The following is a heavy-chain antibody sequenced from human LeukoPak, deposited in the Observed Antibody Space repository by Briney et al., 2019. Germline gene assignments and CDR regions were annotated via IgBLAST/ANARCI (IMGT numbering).Heavy chain of an antibody. CDR3: ARSSSSSTARGDYFDY. D-gene: IGHD4-17*01. CDR2: IYYSGST. CDR1: GGSISSYY. V-gene: IGHV4-59*12. Sequence: PSETLSLTCTVSGGSISSYYWSWIRQPLGKGLEWIGYIYYSGSTNYNPSLKSRVTMSVDTSKNQFSLKLSSVTAADTAVYYCARSSSSSTARGDYFDYWGQGTLVTVSS. J-gene: IGHJ4*02.